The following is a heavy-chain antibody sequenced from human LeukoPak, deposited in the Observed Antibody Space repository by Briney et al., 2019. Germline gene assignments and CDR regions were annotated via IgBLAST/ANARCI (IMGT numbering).Heavy chain of an antibody. CDR2: IYWDDDK. D-gene: IGHD2-2*01. J-gene: IGHJ4*02. CDR3: AHSDRYCSSTSCRNFDY. Sequence: SGPTLVKPTQTLTLTCTFSGFSLSTSGVGVGWIRQPPGKALEWLALIYWDDDKRYSPSLKSRLTITKDTSKNQVVLTMTNMDPVDTATYYCAHSDRYCSSTSCRNFDYWGQGTLVTVSS. CDR1: GFSLSTSGVG. V-gene: IGHV2-5*02.